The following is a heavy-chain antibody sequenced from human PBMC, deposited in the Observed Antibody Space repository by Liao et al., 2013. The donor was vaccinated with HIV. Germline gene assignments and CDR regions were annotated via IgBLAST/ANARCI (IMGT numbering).Heavy chain of an antibody. CDR1: GGSISGHY. D-gene: IGHD3-10*02. V-gene: IGHV4-4*07. J-gene: IGHJ4*02. CDR3: ARESFNVPVLQY. Sequence: QVRLQESGPGLVRPSETLSLTCTVSGGSISGHYMTWIRQSAGKGLEWIGRVYSGGGSDYNPSLTSRVTLSVDTSKRQFFLKVRSVTAADTAMYYCARESFNVPVLQYWGQGTPVTVIS. CDR2: VYSGGGS.